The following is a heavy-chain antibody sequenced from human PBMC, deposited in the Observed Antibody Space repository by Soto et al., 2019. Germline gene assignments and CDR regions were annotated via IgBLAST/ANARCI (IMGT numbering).Heavy chain of an antibody. J-gene: IGHJ6*02. D-gene: IGHD3-16*01. CDR1: GGSFSGYY. V-gene: IGHV4-34*01. CDR3: ARGMGAENTFYYYYGMDV. Sequence: LSLTCAVYGGSFSGYYWSWIRQPPGKGLEWIGEINHRGSTKYNPSLKSRVTISVDTSKKQFSLNLNSVTAADTAVYYCARGMGAENTFYYYYGMDVWGLGTTVTVSS. CDR2: INHRGST.